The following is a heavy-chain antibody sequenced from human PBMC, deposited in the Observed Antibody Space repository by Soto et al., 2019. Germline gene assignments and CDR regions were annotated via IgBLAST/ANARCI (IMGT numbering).Heavy chain of an antibody. J-gene: IGHJ6*02. CDR1: GYTFTSYG. V-gene: IGHV1-18*01. D-gene: IGHD4-17*01. Sequence: ASVKVSCKASGYTFTSYGISWVRQAPGQGLEWMGWISAYNGNTNYAQKLQGRVTMTTDTSTSTAYMELRSLRSDDTAVYYCARRTTVTTRGGRLDYYGMDVWGQGTTVTVSS. CDR3: ARRTTVTTRGGRLDYYGMDV. CDR2: ISAYNGNT.